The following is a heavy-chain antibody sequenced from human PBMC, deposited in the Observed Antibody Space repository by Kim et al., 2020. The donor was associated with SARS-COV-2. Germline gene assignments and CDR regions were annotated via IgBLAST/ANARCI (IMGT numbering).Heavy chain of an antibody. J-gene: IGHJ4*02. CDR3: ARDEQGGSLY. Sequence: GGSLRLSCVASGFPFSDYGIHWVRQAPGKGLEWVSLIWYDGSEKRYADSVKGRFTISRDNSQNAVYLQMNNLRAQDTAVYYCARDEQGGSLYWGLGTLVTVSS. CDR1: GFPFSDYG. V-gene: IGHV3-33*01. CDR2: IWYDGSEK. D-gene: IGHD1-26*01.